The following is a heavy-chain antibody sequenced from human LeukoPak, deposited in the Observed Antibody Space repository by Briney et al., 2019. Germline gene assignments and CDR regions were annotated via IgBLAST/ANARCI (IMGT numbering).Heavy chain of an antibody. CDR3: ARAGPYDSSGY. CDR1: GGSISSGSYY. CDR2: IYHSGST. V-gene: IGHV4-39*02. D-gene: IGHD3-22*01. J-gene: IGHJ4*02. Sequence: SETLSLTCTVSGGSISSGSYYWSWIRQPPGKGLEWIGSIYHSGSTYYNPSLKSRVTISVDTSKNHFSLKLTSVTAADTAVYYCARAGPYDSSGYWGQGTLVTVSS.